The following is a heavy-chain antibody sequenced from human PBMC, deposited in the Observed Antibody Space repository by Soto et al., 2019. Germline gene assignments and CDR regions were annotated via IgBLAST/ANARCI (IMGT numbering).Heavy chain of an antibody. CDR3: ARLYYDYV. Sequence: GGSLRLSCAAYGWTFGTYSMNWVRQAPGKGLEWIAYINSDSDNIMYADSVKGRFTISRDNAKNSLFLQMNSLTDEDTAVYYCARLYYDYVWGQGTTVTVSS. CDR2: INSDSDNI. CDR1: GWTFGTYS. D-gene: IGHD3-3*01. V-gene: IGHV3-48*02. J-gene: IGHJ6*02.